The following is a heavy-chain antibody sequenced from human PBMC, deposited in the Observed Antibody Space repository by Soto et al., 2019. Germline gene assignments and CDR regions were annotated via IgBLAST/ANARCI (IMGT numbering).Heavy chain of an antibody. Sequence: PGGSLRLSCAASGFTFSSYTMSWVRQAPGKGLEWVGRIKSKTDGGTTDYAAPVKGRFTISRDDSKNTLYLQMNSLKTEDTAVYYCTTDLTTVTTSPWFDPWGQGTLVTVSS. CDR2: IKSKTDGGTT. V-gene: IGHV3-15*01. J-gene: IGHJ5*02. CDR1: GFTFSSYT. CDR3: TTDLTTVTTSPWFDP. D-gene: IGHD4-17*01.